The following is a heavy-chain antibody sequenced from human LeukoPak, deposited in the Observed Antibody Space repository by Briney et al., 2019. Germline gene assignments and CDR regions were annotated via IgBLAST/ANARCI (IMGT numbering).Heavy chain of an antibody. CDR3: AVESGYYIYAFDI. J-gene: IGHJ3*02. Sequence: GGSLRLSCAASGFTFSSYGMHWARQAPGKGLEWVAFIRYDGSNKYYADSVKGRFTISRDNSKNTLYLQMNSLRAEDTAVYYCAVESGYYIYAFDIWGQGTMVTVSS. V-gene: IGHV3-30*02. CDR1: GFTFSSYG. D-gene: IGHD3-3*01. CDR2: IRYDGSNK.